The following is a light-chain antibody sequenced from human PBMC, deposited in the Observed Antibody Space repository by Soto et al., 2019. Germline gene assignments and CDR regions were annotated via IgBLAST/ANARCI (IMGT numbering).Light chain of an antibody. CDR2: DVS. CDR3: GAYPSSSTRV. J-gene: IGLJ1*01. CDR1: SSDVGGYNY. V-gene: IGLV2-14*01. Sequence: QSALTQPASVSGSPGQSITISCTGTSSDVGGYNYVPWYQQHPGKAPKLMIYDVSNRPSGIYNRFSGSKSGNTASLTLSGLQAEYEADYFFGAYPSSSTRVFGTGTKLTVL.